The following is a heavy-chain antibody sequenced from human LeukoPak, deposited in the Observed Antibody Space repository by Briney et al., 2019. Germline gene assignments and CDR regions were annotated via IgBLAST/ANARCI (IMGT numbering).Heavy chain of an antibody. J-gene: IGHJ4*02. D-gene: IGHD3-10*01. Sequence: PSETLSLTCTASGGSISSHYWSWIRQPPGKGLEWIGYIYYSGSTNYNPSLKSRVTISVDTSKNQFSLKLSSVTAADTAVYYCARVANYGSHHFDYWGQGTLVTVSS. CDR2: IYYSGST. CDR1: GGSISSHY. CDR3: ARVANYGSHHFDY. V-gene: IGHV4-59*11.